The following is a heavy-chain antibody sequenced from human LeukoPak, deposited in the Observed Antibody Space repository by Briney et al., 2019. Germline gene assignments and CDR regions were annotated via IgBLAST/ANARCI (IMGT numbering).Heavy chain of an antibody. Sequence: GGSLRLSCAASGFTFSSYGMHWVRQAPGKGLEWVAVIWYDGSNKYYADSVKGRFTISRDSSKNTLYLQMNSPRAEDTAVYYYARDKDRRCSGGSCYNFDYWGQGTLVTVSS. D-gene: IGHD2-15*01. CDR1: GFTFSSYG. J-gene: IGHJ4*02. CDR3: ARDKDRRCSGGSCYNFDY. V-gene: IGHV3-33*01. CDR2: IWYDGSNK.